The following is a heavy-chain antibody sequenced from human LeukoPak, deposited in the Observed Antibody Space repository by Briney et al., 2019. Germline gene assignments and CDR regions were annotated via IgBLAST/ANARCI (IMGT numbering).Heavy chain of an antibody. J-gene: IGHJ4*02. CDR2: IYYSGST. V-gene: IGHV4-30-4*08. CDR1: GGSISSCDYY. D-gene: IGHD3-3*01. CDR3: ATFQNYDFWSGRYYFDY. Sequence: PSQTLSLTCTVSGGSISSCDYYWSWIRQPPGKGLEWIGYIYYSGSTYYNPSLKSRVTISVDTSKNQFSLKLSSVTAADTAVYYCATFQNYDFWSGRYYFDYWGQGTLVTVSS.